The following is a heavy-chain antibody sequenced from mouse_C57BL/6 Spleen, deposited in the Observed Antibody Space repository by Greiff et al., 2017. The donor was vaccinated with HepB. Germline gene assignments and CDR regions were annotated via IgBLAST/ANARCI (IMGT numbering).Heavy chain of an antibody. CDR3: ARSGYSNYVGAMDY. CDR2: IYPGDGDT. D-gene: IGHD2-5*01. J-gene: IGHJ4*01. Sequence: QVQLKQSGPELVKPGASVKISCKASGYAFSSSWMNWVKQRPGKGLEWIGRIYPGDGDTNYNGKFKGKATLTADKSSSTAYMQLSSLTSEDSAVYFCARSGYSNYVGAMDYWGQGTSVTVSS. V-gene: IGHV1-82*01. CDR1: GYAFSSSW.